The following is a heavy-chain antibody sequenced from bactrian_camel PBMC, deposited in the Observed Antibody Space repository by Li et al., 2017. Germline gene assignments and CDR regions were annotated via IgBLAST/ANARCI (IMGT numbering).Heavy chain of an antibody. CDR3: AARRSVGLCSFGNDDY. J-gene: IGHJ4*01. V-gene: IGHV3S10*01. D-gene: IGHD2*01. CDR2: IEHDGGA. CDR1: GYAPPNYC. Sequence: DVQLVESGGGSVQTGGSLRLSCAFHGYAPPNYCMTWFRQAPGKEREGVARIEHDGGAVYGDWVKGRFTVSQDTPKRTLDLQLNNLKPEDTAMYVCAARRSVGLCSFGNDDYWGQGTQVTVS.